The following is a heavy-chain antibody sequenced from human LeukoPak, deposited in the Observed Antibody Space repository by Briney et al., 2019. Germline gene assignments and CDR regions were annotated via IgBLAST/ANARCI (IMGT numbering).Heavy chain of an antibody. Sequence: SETLSLTCTVSGGSISSSSYYWGWIRQPPGKGLEWIGSIYYSGSTYYNPSLKSRVTISVDTSKNQFSLKLSSVTAADTAVYYCVTMVRGVIRYYYGMDVWGQGTTVTVSS. J-gene: IGHJ6*02. CDR3: VTMVRGVIRYYYGMDV. D-gene: IGHD3-10*01. CDR1: GGSISSSSYY. V-gene: IGHV4-39*01. CDR2: IYYSGST.